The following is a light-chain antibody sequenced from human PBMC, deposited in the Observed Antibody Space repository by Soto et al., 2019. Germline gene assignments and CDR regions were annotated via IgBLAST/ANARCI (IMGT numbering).Light chain of an antibody. CDR2: DAS. V-gene: IGKV3-20*01. CDR1: LSLSSY. CDR3: QQYGSSLIT. Sequence: TLMTQSPATMYLSQGERATLSCRASLSLSSYVAWYQQKPGQAPRLLIYDASNRATGIPARFSGSGSGTDFTLTINRLEPEDFAVYYCQQYGSSLITFGQGTRL. J-gene: IGKJ5*01.